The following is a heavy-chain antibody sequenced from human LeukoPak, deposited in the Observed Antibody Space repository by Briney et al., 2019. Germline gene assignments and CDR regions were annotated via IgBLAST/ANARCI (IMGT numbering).Heavy chain of an antibody. CDR1: GGSFSGYY. CDR3: ASGAYYDSSGYIPLFDY. V-gene: IGHV4-34*01. CDR2: INHSGST. J-gene: IGHJ4*02. D-gene: IGHD3-22*01. Sequence: SETLSLTCAVYGGSFSGYYWSWIRQPPGKGLEWIGEINHSGSTNYNPSLKSRVTIPVDTSKNQFSLKLSSVTAADTAVYYCASGAYYDSSGYIPLFDYWGQGTLVTVSS.